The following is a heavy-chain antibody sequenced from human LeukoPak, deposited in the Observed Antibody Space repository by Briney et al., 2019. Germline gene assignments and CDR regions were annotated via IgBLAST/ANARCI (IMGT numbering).Heavy chain of an antibody. J-gene: IGHJ4*02. CDR2: ISYDGSNK. Sequence: GGSLRLSCAASGFTFSSYAMHWVRQAPGKGLEWVAVISYDGSNKYYADSVKGRFTISRDNSKNTLYLQMNSLRAEDTAVYYCARDSALYGSGTFDYWGQGTLVTVSS. V-gene: IGHV3-30*14. CDR3: ARDSALYGSGTFDY. D-gene: IGHD3-10*01. CDR1: GFTFSSYA.